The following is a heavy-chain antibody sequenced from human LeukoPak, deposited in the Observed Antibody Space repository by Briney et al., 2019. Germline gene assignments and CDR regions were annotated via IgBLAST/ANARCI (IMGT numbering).Heavy chain of an antibody. CDR1: GGSFSGYY. J-gene: IGHJ4*02. D-gene: IGHD1-1*01. CDR2: INHSGRT. CDR3: ARGRGLERRFYFDY. Sequence: SETLSLTCAVYGGSFSGYYWNWIRQPPGKGLEWIGEINHSGRTKYNPSLKSRVTISVDTSKNQFSLILSSVTAADTAVYYCARGRGLERRFYFDYWGQGTLVTVSS. V-gene: IGHV4-34*01.